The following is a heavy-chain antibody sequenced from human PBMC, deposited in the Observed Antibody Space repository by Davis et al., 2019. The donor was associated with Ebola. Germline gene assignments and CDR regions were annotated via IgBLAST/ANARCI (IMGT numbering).Heavy chain of an antibody. J-gene: IGHJ4*02. V-gene: IGHV3-74*01. Sequence: HTGGSLRLSCAASGFTFGSYLMHWVRQVPGKGLVWVSRIEKDEALTSPTQTSSPTLYADSVKGRFTIPRDSARTMLYLQMDNLRADDTAIYYCARGGNFGSGNYPDYWGQGTLVTVSS. CDR1: GFTFGSYL. D-gene: IGHD3-10*01. CDR3: ARGGNFGSGNYPDY. CDR2: IEKDEALTSPTQTSSPT.